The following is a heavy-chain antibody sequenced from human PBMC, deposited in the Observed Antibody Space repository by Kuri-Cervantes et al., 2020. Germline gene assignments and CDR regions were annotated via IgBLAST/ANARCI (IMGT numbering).Heavy chain of an antibody. D-gene: IGHD6-13*01. Sequence: GESLKISCAASGFTFSSYSMNWVRQAPGKGLEWVSVIYSGGSTYYADSVKGRFTISRDNSKNTLYLQMNSLRAEDTAVYYCARSRRGYSSPEGYYYYGMDVWGQGTTVTVSS. CDR2: IYSGGST. CDR1: GFTFSSYS. V-gene: IGHV3-53*01. CDR3: ARSRRGYSSPEGYYYYGMDV. J-gene: IGHJ6*02.